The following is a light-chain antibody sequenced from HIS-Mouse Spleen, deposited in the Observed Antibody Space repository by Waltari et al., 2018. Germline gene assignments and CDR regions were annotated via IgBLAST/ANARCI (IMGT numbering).Light chain of an antibody. CDR1: SRDVGGYNY. CDR2: EVS. CDR3: SSYTSSSTRV. V-gene: IGLV2-14*01. Sequence: QSALTQPASVSGSPGQSITISCTGTSRDVGGYNYFSWYQQHPGKAPKPMIYEVSNRPSGVSNRFSGSKSGNTASLTISGLQAEDEADYYCSSYTSSSTRVFGGGTKLTVL. J-gene: IGLJ3*02.